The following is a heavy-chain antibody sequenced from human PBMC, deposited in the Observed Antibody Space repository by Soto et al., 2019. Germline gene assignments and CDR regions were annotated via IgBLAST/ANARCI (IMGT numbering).Heavy chain of an antibody. CDR3: ASSGLNYGSGTIDS. CDR1: RFTFSSYE. D-gene: IGHD3-10*01. V-gene: IGHV3-48*03. CDR2: ISSSGSRI. J-gene: IGHJ4*02. Sequence: GSLRLSCGASRFTFSSYEMTWVRQAPGKGLEWVSYISSSGSRIYYTDSVKGRFTISRDNAKNSLYLQMNSLRAEDTAVYYCASSGLNYGSGTIDSWGQGTLVTVSS.